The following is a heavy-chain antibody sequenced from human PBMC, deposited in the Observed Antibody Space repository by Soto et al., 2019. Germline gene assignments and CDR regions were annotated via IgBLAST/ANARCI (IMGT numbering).Heavy chain of an antibody. CDR3: AREGGSYDSGGYLIRGAFDI. Sequence: SETLSLTCSVSGDSISRIDYYWTWIRQHPEKGLEWIGNIYFRGNTYYSPSLESRLTISVDTSKNQFSLKLTSVTAADTAVYYCAREGGSYDSGGYLIRGAFDIWGQGTMVTVS. D-gene: IGHD3-22*01. CDR1: GDSISRIDYY. J-gene: IGHJ3*02. CDR2: IYFRGNT. V-gene: IGHV4-31*03.